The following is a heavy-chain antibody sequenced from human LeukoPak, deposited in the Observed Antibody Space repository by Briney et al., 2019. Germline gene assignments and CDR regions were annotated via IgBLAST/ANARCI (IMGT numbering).Heavy chain of an antibody. J-gene: IGHJ4*02. D-gene: IGHD1-26*01. CDR3: ARGSRVVGATFDY. CDR1: GGSFSGYY. CDR2: INHSGST. V-gene: IGHV4-34*01. Sequence: SETLSLTCAVYGGSFSGYYWSWIRQPPGKGLEWIGEINHSGSTNYNPSLKSRVTISVNTSKNQFSLKLSSVTAADTAVYYCARGSRVVGATFDYWGQGTLVTVSS.